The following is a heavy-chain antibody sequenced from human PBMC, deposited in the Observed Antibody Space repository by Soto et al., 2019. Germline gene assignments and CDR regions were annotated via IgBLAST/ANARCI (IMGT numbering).Heavy chain of an antibody. CDR3: ANALYGGFTY. CDR1: GFTFSVYA. CDR2: ISGSGDST. V-gene: IGHV3-23*01. J-gene: IGHJ4*02. D-gene: IGHD3-10*01. Sequence: EVRLLESGGGLVQPGGSLRLSCAASGFTFSVYAMSWVRQAPGKGLEWVSGISGSGDSTHYADSVKGRFTVSRDNSKTILYLQTNSLRAEDTAICSWANALYGGFTYWGQGTLVTVSS.